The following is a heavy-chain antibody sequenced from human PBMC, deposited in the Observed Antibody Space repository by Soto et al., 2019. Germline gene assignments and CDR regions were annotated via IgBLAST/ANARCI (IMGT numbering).Heavy chain of an antibody. J-gene: IGHJ4*02. CDR2: INPGGVST. Sequence: GASVKVSCKASGYTFTNYYMHWVRQAPGQGLEWMGIINPGGVSTTYAQKFWGRVTMTKDTSTSTVFMELSSLRSEDTAVYYCARGLVTAAGTPLSHWGQGTLVTVS. V-gene: IGHV1-46*01. CDR1: GYTFTNYY. D-gene: IGHD6-13*01. CDR3: ARGLVTAAGTPLSH.